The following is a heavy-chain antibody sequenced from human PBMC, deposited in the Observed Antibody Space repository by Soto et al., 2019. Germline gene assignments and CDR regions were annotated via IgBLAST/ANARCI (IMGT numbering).Heavy chain of an antibody. D-gene: IGHD4-17*01. CDR1: GGTFSSYA. CDR3: APNYYGDSDTGWFDP. CDR2: IIPIFGTA. J-gene: IGHJ5*02. Sequence: QVQLVQSGAEVKKPGSSVKVSCKASGGTFSSYAISWVRQSPGQGLEWMGGIIPIFGTAKYAQKFQGRVTITADESTSTAYMELSSLRSEDTAVYYCAPNYYGDSDTGWFDPWGQGTLVTVSS. V-gene: IGHV1-69*12.